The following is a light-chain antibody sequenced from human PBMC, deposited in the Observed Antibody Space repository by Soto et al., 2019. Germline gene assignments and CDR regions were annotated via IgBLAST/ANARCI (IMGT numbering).Light chain of an antibody. CDR1: MRDVGAYNL. Sequence: QSVLTQPASVSGSAGQSITISCSGTMRDVGAYNLVSWYQQHPGTAPKLIIYEVRNRPSGISSRFSGSRSGNTASLTIAGLQSEDEGDYYGSAYTARSTLVFGGGTKLTVL. J-gene: IGLJ3*02. V-gene: IGLV2-14*01. CDR2: EVR. CDR3: SAYTARSTLV.